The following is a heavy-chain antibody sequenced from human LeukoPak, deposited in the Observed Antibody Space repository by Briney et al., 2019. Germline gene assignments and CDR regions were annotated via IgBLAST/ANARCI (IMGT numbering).Heavy chain of an antibody. D-gene: IGHD3-9*01. CDR2: ISYDGSNK. CDR1: GFTFSSYG. Sequence: GGSLRLSCAASGFTFSSYGMHWVRQAPGKGLEWVAVISYDGSNKYYADSVKGRFTISRDNSKNTLYLQMNGLRAEDTAVYYCARDPLDILTGPYNWFDPWGQGTLVTVSS. V-gene: IGHV3-30*19. CDR3: ARDPLDILTGPYNWFDP. J-gene: IGHJ5*02.